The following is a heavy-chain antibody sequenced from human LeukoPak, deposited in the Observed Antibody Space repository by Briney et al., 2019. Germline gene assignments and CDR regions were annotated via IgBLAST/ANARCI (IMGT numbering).Heavy chain of an antibody. CDR1: GGTFSSYT. CDR2: IIPILGIA. V-gene: IGHV1-69*02. CDR3: ARHVDTAMVIWDHNYYYYGMDV. Sequence: SVKVSCKASGGTFSSYTISWVRQAPGQGLEWMGRIIPILGIANYAQKFQGRVTITADKSTRTAYMELSSLRSEDTAVYYCARHVDTAMVIWDHNYYYYGMDVWGQGTTVTVSS. J-gene: IGHJ6*02. D-gene: IGHD5-18*01.